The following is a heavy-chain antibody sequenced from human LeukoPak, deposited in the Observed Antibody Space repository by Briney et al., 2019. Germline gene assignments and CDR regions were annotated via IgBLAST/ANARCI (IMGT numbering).Heavy chain of an antibody. V-gene: IGHV3-11*04. J-gene: IGHJ5*02. D-gene: IGHD3-10*01. Sequence: GGSLRLSCAASGFTFSDYYMGWIRQAPGKGLGCISYLSRRGGTIYYADSVKGRFTVSWDNAKNSLYLQMNSLRAEDAAVYDCARPLKYYCGSEPYFWFDPWGQGTLVTVSS. CDR2: LSRRGGTI. CDR3: ARPLKYYCGSEPYFWFDP. CDR1: GFTFSDYY.